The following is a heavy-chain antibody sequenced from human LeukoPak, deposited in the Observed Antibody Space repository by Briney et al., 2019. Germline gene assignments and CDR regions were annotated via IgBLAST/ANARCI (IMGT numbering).Heavy chain of an antibody. Sequence: AASVKVSCKASGYTFTSYGISWVRQAPGQGLEWMGWINPNSGGTNYAQKFQGRVTMTRDTSISTAYMELSRLRSDDTAVYYCANSRWLQLSYYFDYWGQGTLVTVSS. CDR1: GYTFTSYG. V-gene: IGHV1-2*02. CDR2: INPNSGGT. D-gene: IGHD5-24*01. J-gene: IGHJ4*02. CDR3: ANSRWLQLSYYFDY.